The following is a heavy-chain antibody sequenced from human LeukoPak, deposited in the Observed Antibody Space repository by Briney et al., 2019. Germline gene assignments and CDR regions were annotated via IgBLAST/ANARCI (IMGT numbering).Heavy chain of an antibody. CDR1: GFTFSSYA. CDR2: ISYDGSNK. V-gene: IGHV3-30*04. CDR3: ARDGPTYYYDSSGYYYFDY. J-gene: IGHJ4*02. Sequence: GRSLRLSCAASGFTFSSYAMHWVRQAPGKGLERVAVISYDGSNKYYADSVKGRFTISRDNSKNTLYLQMNSLRAEDTAVYYCARDGPTYYYDSSGYYYFDYWGQGTLVTVSS. D-gene: IGHD3-22*01.